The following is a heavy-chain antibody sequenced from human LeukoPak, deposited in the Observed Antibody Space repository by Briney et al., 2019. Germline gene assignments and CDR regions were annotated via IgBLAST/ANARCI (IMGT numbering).Heavy chain of an antibody. CDR1: GFTFSSYA. V-gene: IGHV3-23*01. CDR3: ARGAYYYDSSGYDGYYYYGMDV. D-gene: IGHD3-22*01. J-gene: IGHJ6*02. Sequence: GGSLRLSCAASGFTFSSYAMSWVRQAPGKGLEWVSAISGSGGSTYYADSVKGRSTISRDNSKNTLYLQMNSLRAEDTAVYYCARGAYYYDSSGYDGYYYYGMDVWGQGTTVTVSS. CDR2: ISGSGGST.